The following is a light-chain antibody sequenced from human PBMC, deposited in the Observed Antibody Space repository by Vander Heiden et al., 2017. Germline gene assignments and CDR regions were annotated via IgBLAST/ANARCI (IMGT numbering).Light chain of an antibody. V-gene: IGKV3-20*01. CDR1: QTISNNY. CDR2: GAS. CDR3: QQYVSSPWT. Sequence: EIVLTHPPGTLPLSPGARAPLSCRASQTISNNYLDWYQQKPGQAPRLLIYGASSRATGISDSFSGSGSGTDFALTIARLEPEDVGVYFCQQYVSSPWTFGQGAKVEIK. J-gene: IGKJ1*01.